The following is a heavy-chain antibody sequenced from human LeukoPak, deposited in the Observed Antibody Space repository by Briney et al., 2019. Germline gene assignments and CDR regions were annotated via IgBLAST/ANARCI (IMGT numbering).Heavy chain of an antibody. Sequence: ASVKVSCKASGYTFTSYGISWVRQAPGQGLEWMGWISAYNGNTNYAQKLQGRVTMTTDTSTSTAYMELRSLRSDDTAVYYCARIPPLYYYYGMDVWGQGTTVTVSS. CDR1: GYTFTSYG. V-gene: IGHV1-18*01. CDR2: ISAYNGNT. J-gene: IGHJ6*02. CDR3: ARIPPLYYYYGMDV. D-gene: IGHD2-2*02.